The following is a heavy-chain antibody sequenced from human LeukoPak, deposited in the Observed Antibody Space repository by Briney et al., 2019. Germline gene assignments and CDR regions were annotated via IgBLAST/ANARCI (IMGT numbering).Heavy chain of an antibody. Sequence: KPSEPLSLTCTVSGGSISSNYYWGWIRQPPGKGLEWIVSFFYSGSTYYNPSLKSRVTISVDTSKNQFSLRLSSVTAADTAVYYCARARGRYIDFLDYWGQGTLITVSS. J-gene: IGHJ4*02. D-gene: IGHD3-9*01. CDR2: FFYSGST. CDR3: ARARGRYIDFLDY. V-gene: IGHV4-39*02. CDR1: GGSISSNYY.